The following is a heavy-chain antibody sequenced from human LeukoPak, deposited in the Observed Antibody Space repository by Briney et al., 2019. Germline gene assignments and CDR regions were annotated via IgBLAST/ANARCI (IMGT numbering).Heavy chain of an antibody. V-gene: IGHV3-21*01. D-gene: IGHD3-3*01. Sequence: PGGSLRLSCAAAGFIVSDNYISWVRQAPGKGLEWVSSISSSSSYIYYADSVKGRFTISRDNAKTSLYLQMNSLRAEDTAVYYCARSGSHEWLLTINYYYYMDVWGKGATVTVSS. CDR1: GFIVSDNY. CDR3: ARSGSHEWLLTINYYYYMDV. J-gene: IGHJ6*03. CDR2: ISSSSSYI.